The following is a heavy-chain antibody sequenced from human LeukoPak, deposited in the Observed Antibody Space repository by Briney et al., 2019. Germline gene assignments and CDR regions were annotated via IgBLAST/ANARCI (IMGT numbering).Heavy chain of an antibody. CDR2: ISYDGSNK. J-gene: IGHJ6*02. V-gene: IGHV3-30-3*01. D-gene: IGHD3-3*01. Sequence: PGGSLRLSCAASGFTFSSYAMRWVRQAPGKGLEWVAVISYDGSNKYYADSVKGRFTISRDNSKNTLYLQMNSLRAEDTAVYYCARDSYDFWSGYYSMGGGSYYYYGMDVWGQGTTVTVSS. CDR3: ARDSYDFWSGYYSMGGGSYYYYGMDV. CDR1: GFTFSSYA.